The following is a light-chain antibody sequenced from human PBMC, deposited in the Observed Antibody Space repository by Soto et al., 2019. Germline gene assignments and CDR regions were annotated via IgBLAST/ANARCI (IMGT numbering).Light chain of an antibody. V-gene: IGKV3D-15*01. CDR1: QRVSIN. CDR2: GAS. Sequence: EIVMTHSPATLSVSPGERATLSCRASQRVSINLAWYQQRPGQAPRLLIDGASSRATGIPPRFSGSGSGTGFTLTISSLEPEDSAVYYCQQRHMWPITFGQGTRLEIK. CDR3: QQRHMWPIT. J-gene: IGKJ5*01.